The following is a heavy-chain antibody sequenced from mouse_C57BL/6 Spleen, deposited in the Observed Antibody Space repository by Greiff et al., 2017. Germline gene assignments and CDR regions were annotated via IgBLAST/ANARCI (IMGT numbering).Heavy chain of an antibody. J-gene: IGHJ2*01. Sequence: EVQLQQSGPELVKPGASVKISCKASGYTFTDYYMNWVKQSHGKSLEWIGDINPNNGGTSYNQKFKGKATLTVDKSSSTAYMELRSLTSEDSAVYYCARRATYTFDYWGQGTTLTVSS. V-gene: IGHV1-26*01. CDR2: INPNNGGT. CDR1: GYTFTDYY. D-gene: IGHD5-5*01. CDR3: ARRATYTFDY.